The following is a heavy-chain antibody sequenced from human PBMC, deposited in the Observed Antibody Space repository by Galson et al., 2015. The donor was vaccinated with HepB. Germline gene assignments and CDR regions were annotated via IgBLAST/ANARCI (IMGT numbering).Heavy chain of an antibody. CDR1: GFTFSSYA. D-gene: IGHD6-19*01. CDR3: AKAIAVAGEFDY. V-gene: IGHV3-23*01. CDR2: ISGSGGST. Sequence: SLRLSCAASGFTFSSYAMSWVRQAPGKGLEWVSAISGSGGSTYYADSVKGRFTISRDNSKNTLYLQMNSLRAEDTAVYYCAKAIAVAGEFDYWGQGTLVTVSS. J-gene: IGHJ4*02.